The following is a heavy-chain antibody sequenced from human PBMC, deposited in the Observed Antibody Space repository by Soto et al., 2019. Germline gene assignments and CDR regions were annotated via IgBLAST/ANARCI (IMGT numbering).Heavy chain of an antibody. J-gene: IGHJ4*02. V-gene: IGHV1-69*02. CDR3: TRRGRENNWKDGNFEY. Sequence: QVHLVQSGAEVKKPGSSVKVSCRAPRGTFSSYTINWVRQAPGQGLEWMGRVVPKIGSINFVRKFQGRLTRTADQSTRTALLELSSMRPEDTAVYYCTRRGRENNWKDGNFEYWGQGTQVTVSS. CDR1: RGTFSSYT. CDR2: VVPKIGSI. D-gene: IGHD1-20*01.